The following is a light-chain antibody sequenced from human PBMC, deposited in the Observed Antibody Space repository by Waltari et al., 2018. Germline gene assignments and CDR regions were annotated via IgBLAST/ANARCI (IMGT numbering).Light chain of an antibody. J-gene: IGKJ2*01. V-gene: IGKV3-15*01. Sequence: ETVMTQFPATLSVSPGETATLSCRASQSVSSNLAWYQQKPGQAPRLLIYGASTRATGIPAMFSGSGSGTDFTLTISSLQSEDFAVYYCQPYSKWPPHTFGQGTKLEL. CDR3: QPYSKWPPHT. CDR2: GAS. CDR1: QSVSSN.